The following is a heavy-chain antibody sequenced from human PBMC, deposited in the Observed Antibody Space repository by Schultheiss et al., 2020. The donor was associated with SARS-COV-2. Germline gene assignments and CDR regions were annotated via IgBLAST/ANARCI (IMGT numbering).Heavy chain of an antibody. J-gene: IGHJ6*02. V-gene: IGHV4-61*02. Sequence: SETLSLTCTVSGGSISSGSYYWSWIRQPAGKGLEWIGRIYTSGSTNYNPSLKSRVTISVDTSKNQFSLKLSSVTAADTAVYYCAREPIPIYGMDVWGQGTTVTVSS. CDR3: AREPIPIYGMDV. CDR1: GGSISSGSYY. D-gene: IGHD2-21*01. CDR2: IYTSGST.